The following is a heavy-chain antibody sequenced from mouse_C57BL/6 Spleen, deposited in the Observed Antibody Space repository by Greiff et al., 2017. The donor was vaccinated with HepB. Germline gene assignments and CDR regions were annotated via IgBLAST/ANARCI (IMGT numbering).Heavy chain of an antibody. V-gene: IGHV3-6*01. J-gene: IGHJ3*01. CDR3: AGYDGYYGAWFAY. CDR1: GYSITSGYY. CDR2: ISYDGSN. Sequence: VQLQQSGPGLVKPSQSLSLTCSVTGYSITSGYYWNWIRQFPGNKLEWMGYISYDGSNNYNPSLKNRISITRDTSKNQFFLKLNSVTTEDTATYYCAGYDGYYGAWFAYWGQGTLVTVSA. D-gene: IGHD2-3*01.